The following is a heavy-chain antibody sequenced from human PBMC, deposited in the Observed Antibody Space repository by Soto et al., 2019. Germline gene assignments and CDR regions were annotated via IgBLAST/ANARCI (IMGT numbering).Heavy chain of an antibody. J-gene: IGHJ4*02. Sequence: QVQLQESGPGLVKPSETLSLTCTVSGGSISSYYWSWIRQPPGKGLEWIGYIYYSGSTNYNPSLQSRVTISVDTSKNQFSLKLSSVAAADTAVYYCARDYGGNSDYWGQGTLVTVSS. CDR2: IYYSGST. D-gene: IGHD4-17*01. V-gene: IGHV4-59*01. CDR1: GGSISSYY. CDR3: ARDYGGNSDY.